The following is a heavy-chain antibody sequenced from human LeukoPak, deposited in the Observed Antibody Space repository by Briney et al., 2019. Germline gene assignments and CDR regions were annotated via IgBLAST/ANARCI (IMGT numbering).Heavy chain of an antibody. CDR2: IDPNTGGT. D-gene: IGHD1-26*01. J-gene: IGHJ4*02. CDR1: GYTFTNYY. V-gene: IGHV1-2*06. CDR3: ASLYDIVGTTVDY. Sequence: ASVKVSCKTSGYTFTNYYIHWVRQAPGQGLEWMGRIDPNTGGTKSAKNLQGRVTMTRDTSISTAYMALSGLRSDDTAVYYCASLYDIVGTTVDYWGQGTLVTASS.